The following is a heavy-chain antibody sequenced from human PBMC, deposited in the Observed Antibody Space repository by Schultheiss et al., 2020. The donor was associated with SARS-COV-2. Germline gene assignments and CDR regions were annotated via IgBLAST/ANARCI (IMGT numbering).Heavy chain of an antibody. CDR2: IYYSGST. Sequence: SETLSLTCTVSGGSISSGDYYWSWIRQPPGKGLEWIGYIYYSGSTYYNPSLKSRVTISVDTSKNQFSLKLSSVTAADTAVYYCARDTLISSGIVGAGAAFDIWGQGTMVTVSS. V-gene: IGHV4-30-4*02. J-gene: IGHJ3*02. CDR3: ARDTLISSGIVGAGAAFDI. D-gene: IGHD1-26*01. CDR1: GGSISSGDYY.